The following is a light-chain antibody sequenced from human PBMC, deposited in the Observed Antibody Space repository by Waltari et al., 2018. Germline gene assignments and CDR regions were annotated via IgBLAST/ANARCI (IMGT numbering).Light chain of an antibody. CDR2: GAA. Sequence: DIQMTQSPSTLSASVGYTVSITCRASQRIRRWLAWDQRKPGKAPKLLLYGAATLEGGVPSRFSGSGSGTEFTLVISSLQPEDFASYHCQQYNGYSGTFGQGTKVEIK. J-gene: IGKJ1*01. V-gene: IGKV1-5*03. CDR1: QRIRRW. CDR3: QQYNGYSGT.